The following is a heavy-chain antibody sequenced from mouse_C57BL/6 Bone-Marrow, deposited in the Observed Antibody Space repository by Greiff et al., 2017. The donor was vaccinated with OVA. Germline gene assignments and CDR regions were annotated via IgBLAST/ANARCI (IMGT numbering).Heavy chain of an antibody. Sequence: QVQLKQPGAELVMPGASVKLSCKASGYTFTSYWMHWVKQRPGQGLEWIGEIDPSDSYTNYNQKFKGKSTLTVDKSSSTAYMQLSSLTSEDSAVYYCATGLPDYWGQGTTLTVSS. CDR2: IDPSDSYT. J-gene: IGHJ2*01. CDR3: ATGLPDY. D-gene: IGHD2-2*01. V-gene: IGHV1-69*01. CDR1: GYTFTSYW.